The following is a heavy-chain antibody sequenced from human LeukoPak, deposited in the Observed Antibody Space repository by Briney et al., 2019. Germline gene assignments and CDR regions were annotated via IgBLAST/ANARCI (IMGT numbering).Heavy chain of an antibody. CDR3: AKDGLYYGDYYFDY. J-gene: IGHJ4*02. V-gene: IGHV3-23*01. CDR1: GFTFNSYS. D-gene: IGHD4-17*01. Sequence: LAGGSLRLSCAASGFTFNSYSMSWVRQPPGKGLEWVSAICCSGGSTYYAHPVKGRFTISRDNSKNTLYLQINSLRAEDTAVYYCAKDGLYYGDYYFDYWGQGTLVTVSS. CDR2: ICCSGGST.